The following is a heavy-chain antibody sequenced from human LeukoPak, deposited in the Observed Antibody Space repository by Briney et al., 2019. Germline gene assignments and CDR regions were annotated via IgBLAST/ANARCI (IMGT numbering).Heavy chain of an antibody. Sequence: SETLSLTCAVYGESFSGYYWSWIRQPPGKGLEWIGEINHSGSTNYNPSLKSRVTISVDTSKNQFSLKLSSVTAADTAVYYCARGDGSGYDYWGQGTLVTVSS. CDR1: GESFSGYY. CDR3: ARGDGSGYDY. D-gene: IGHD6-19*01. J-gene: IGHJ4*02. V-gene: IGHV4-34*01. CDR2: INHSGST.